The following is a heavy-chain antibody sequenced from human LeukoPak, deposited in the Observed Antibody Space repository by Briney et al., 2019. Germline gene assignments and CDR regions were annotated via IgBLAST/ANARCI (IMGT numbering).Heavy chain of an antibody. V-gene: IGHV3-72*01. CDR2: IRSKANRYTT. CDR3: VRVRFTRYSGSAGNTFDI. D-gene: IGHD1-26*01. CDR1: GFSFSDHY. J-gene: IGHJ3*02. Sequence: GGSLRLSCAASGFSFSDHYMDWVRQAPGKGLEWVGRIRSKANRYTTEYAASVKGRFTISRDDSKNSLYLQMNSLKTEDTAVYYCVRVRFTRYSGSAGNTFDIWGHGTMVTVSS.